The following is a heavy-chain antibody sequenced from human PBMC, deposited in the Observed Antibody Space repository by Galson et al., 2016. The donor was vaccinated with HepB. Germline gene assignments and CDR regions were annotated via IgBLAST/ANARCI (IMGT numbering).Heavy chain of an antibody. CDR2: IYWDEDK. Sequence: PALVKPTQTLTLTCTFSGFSLSTSRLAVGWIRQPPGKALEWLAHIYWDEDKRYNPSPKSRLTITKDTSRNHVVLTMTNMDPVDTATYYCARRAIVGAHFDYWGQGILVTVSS. CDR3: ARRAIVGAHFDY. D-gene: IGHD1-26*01. V-gene: IGHV2-5*02. J-gene: IGHJ4*02. CDR1: GFSLSTSRLA.